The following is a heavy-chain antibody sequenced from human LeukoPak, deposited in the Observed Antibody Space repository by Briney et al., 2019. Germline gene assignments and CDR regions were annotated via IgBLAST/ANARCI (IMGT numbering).Heavy chain of an antibody. D-gene: IGHD5-24*01. V-gene: IGHV3-30-3*01. CDR1: GFTFSSYA. Sequence: GRSLRLSCAASGFTFSSYAMHWVRQAPGKGLEWVAVISYDGSNKCYANSVKGRFTLSRDYSKNTLYLQMNSLRAEDTAVYYCARGSLWLQLDYWGQGTLVTVSS. CDR3: ARGSLWLQLDY. J-gene: IGHJ4*02. CDR2: ISYDGSNK.